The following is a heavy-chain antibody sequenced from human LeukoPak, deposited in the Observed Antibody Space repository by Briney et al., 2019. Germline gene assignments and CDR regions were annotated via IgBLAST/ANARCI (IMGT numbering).Heavy chain of an antibody. CDR2: ISSGSTYI. Sequence: GGSLRLSCAASEFTFNSYSFNWIRQPPGGRLEWVSSISSGSTYIYYSDSVKGRFTVSRDNAKNSLFLQMNNLRAEETAVYYCARDPFYYDAAGSDDYWGQGTLVTVSS. V-gene: IGHV3-21*01. CDR1: EFTFNSYS. D-gene: IGHD3-22*01. CDR3: ARDPFYYDAAGSDDY. J-gene: IGHJ4*02.